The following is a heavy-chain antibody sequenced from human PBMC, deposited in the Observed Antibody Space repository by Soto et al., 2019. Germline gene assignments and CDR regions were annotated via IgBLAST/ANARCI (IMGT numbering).Heavy chain of an antibody. V-gene: IGHV3-30*18. Sequence: QVQLVESGGGVVQPGTSLRLSCAASGFSLSNYGIHWVRQAPGKGLEWVAVISFDGSVKFYRESVKGRFTISRDNYRNTLYLQMSSLIAEDTAVYYCAKDVAAATNQLSNWFDPWGQGTLVTVSS. CDR1: GFSLSNYG. J-gene: IGHJ5*02. CDR2: ISFDGSVK. D-gene: IGHD2-2*01. CDR3: AKDVAAATNQLSNWFDP.